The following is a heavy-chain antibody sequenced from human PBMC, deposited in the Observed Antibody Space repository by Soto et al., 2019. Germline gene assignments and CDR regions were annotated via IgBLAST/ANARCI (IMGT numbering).Heavy chain of an antibody. J-gene: IGHJ4*02. V-gene: IGHV1-18*01. CDR3: ARGQVGIDY. D-gene: IGHD3-10*01. CDR1: GYTFTSYG. CDR2: ISAHAGNT. Sequence: ASVKVSCKASGYTFTSYGISWLRQAPGQGLEWMGWISAHAGNTKYAQKFQGRVTMTTDTSTSTAYMELRSLRSDDTAVYYCARGQVGIDYWGQGTLVTVPQ.